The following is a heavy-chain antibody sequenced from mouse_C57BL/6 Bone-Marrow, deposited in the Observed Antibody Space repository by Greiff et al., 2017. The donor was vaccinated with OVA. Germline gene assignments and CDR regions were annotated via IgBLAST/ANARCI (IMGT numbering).Heavy chain of an antibody. CDR1: GYTFTSYW. D-gene: IGHD2-3*01. CDR2: ILPGSGST. Sequence: VQLQQPGAELVKPGASVKVSCKASGYTFTSYWMHWVKQRPGQGLEWIGEILPGSGSTNYNEKFKGKATFTADTSSNTAYMQLSSLTTEDSAIYYCARGPSIYDGYPFAYWGQGTLVTVSA. J-gene: IGHJ3*01. V-gene: IGHV1-9*01. CDR3: ARGPSIYDGYPFAY.